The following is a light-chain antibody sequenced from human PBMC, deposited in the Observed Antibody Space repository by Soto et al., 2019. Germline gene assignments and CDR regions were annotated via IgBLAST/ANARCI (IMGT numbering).Light chain of an antibody. J-gene: IGLJ3*02. CDR1: SSNIGAGYD. CDR3: QSYDSSLSGWV. CDR2: GNS. Sequence: QALVTQPPSVSGAPGQRGTISFTGSSSNIGAGYDVHWYQQLPGTAPKLLIYGNSNRPSGVPDRFSGSKSGTSASLAITGLRAEDEADYYCQSYDSSLSGWVFGGGTKLTVL. V-gene: IGLV1-40*01.